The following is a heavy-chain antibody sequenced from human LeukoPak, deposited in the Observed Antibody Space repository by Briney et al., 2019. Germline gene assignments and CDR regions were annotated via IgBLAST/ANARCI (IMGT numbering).Heavy chain of an antibody. J-gene: IGHJ4*02. CDR2: INSDGSST. V-gene: IGHV3-74*01. D-gene: IGHD1-26*01. Sequence: GGSLRLSCAASGFTFSSYWMHWVRQAPGKGLVWVSRINSDGSSTSYADSVKGRFTISRDNAKNTLYLQMNSLRAEDTAVYYCASEEWELLYYFDYWGQGTLVTVSS. CDR3: ASEEWELLYYFDY. CDR1: GFTFSSYW.